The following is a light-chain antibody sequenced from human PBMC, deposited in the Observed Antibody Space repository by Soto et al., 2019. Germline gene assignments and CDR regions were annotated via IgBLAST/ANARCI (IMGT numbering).Light chain of an antibody. V-gene: IGLV1-40*01. CDR2: GNS. Sequence: QSVLTQPPSVSGAPGQRVTISCTGSSSNIGAGYDVHWYQQLPGTAPKLLIYGNSNRPSGVPDRFSGSKSGTSASLAITGLQAEDEPDYYCPSSDSSLSGLWVFGGGTKLTVL. J-gene: IGLJ3*02. CDR1: SSNIGAGYD. CDR3: PSSDSSLSGLWV.